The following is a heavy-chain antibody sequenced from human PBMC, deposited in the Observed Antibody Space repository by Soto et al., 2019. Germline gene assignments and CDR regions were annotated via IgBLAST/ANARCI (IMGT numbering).Heavy chain of an antibody. CDR3: AKDRFHSSGTFADS. J-gene: IGHJ4*02. D-gene: IGHD3-10*01. Sequence: EVQLLESGGGLVQPGGSLRLSCIASGFTFSTYAMSWVRQAPGKGLEWVSIINDNGGSTYYADSVKGRFAISRDNSKNPLYLHMNSLRVDDTALYYCAKDRFHSSGTFADSWGQGTLVTVSS. CDR1: GFTFSTYA. V-gene: IGHV3-23*01. CDR2: INDNGGST.